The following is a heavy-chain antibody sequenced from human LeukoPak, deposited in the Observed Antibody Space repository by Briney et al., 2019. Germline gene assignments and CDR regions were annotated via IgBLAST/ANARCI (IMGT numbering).Heavy chain of an antibody. CDR3: ARTTEGGYTHDYFYYYYMDV. Sequence: SETLSLTCTVSGGSISSYYWSWIRQPPGKGLEWIGYIYYSGSTNYNPSLKSRLTISVDTSKNQFSLKLTSVTAADTAVYYCARTTEGGYTHDYFYYYYMDVWGKGTTVTISS. D-gene: IGHD5-18*01. CDR2: IYYSGST. V-gene: IGHV4-59*01. CDR1: GGSISSYY. J-gene: IGHJ6*03.